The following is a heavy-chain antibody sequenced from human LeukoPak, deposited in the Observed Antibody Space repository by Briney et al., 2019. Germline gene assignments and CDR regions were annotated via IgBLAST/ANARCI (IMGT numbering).Heavy chain of an antibody. D-gene: IGHD3-10*01. CDR1: GFTFSSYA. CDR2: ISGSGGST. J-gene: IGHJ6*03. CDR3: AKPLYGSGSYSFYMDV. Sequence: GGSLRLYCAASGFTFSSYAMSWVRQAPGKGLEWVSAISGSGGSTYYADSVKGRFTISRDNSKNTLYLQMNSLRAEDTAVYYCAKPLYGSGSYSFYMDVWGKGTMVTVSS. V-gene: IGHV3-23*01.